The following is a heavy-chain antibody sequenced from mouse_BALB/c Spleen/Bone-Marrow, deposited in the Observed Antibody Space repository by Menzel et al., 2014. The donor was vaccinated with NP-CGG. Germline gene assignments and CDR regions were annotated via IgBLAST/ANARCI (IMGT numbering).Heavy chain of an antibody. J-gene: IGHJ2*01. CDR3: ARDNYGSRVFDY. CDR2: IWAGGST. CDR1: GFSLTSYG. Sequence: VKLVESGPGLVAPSQSLSITCTVSGFSLTSYGVHWVRPPPGKGLEWLGVIWAGGSTNYDSALMSRLSISKDNSKSQVFLKMNSLQTDDTAMYYCARDNYGSRVFDYWGQGTTLTVSS. V-gene: IGHV2-9*02. D-gene: IGHD1-1*01.